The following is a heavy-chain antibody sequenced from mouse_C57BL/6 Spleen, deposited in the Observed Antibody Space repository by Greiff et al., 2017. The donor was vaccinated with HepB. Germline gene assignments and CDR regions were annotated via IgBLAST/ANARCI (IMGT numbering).Heavy chain of an antibody. CDR1: GYTFTSYW. Sequence: QVQLQQPGAELVRPGSSVKLSCKASGYTFTSYWMDWVKQRPGQGLEWIGNIYPSDSETHYNQKFKDKATLTVDKSSSTAYMQLSSLTSEDSAVYYCARGDSSGYQAWFAYWGQGTLVTVSA. CDR2: IYPSDSET. CDR3: ARGDSSGYQAWFAY. D-gene: IGHD3-2*02. J-gene: IGHJ3*01. V-gene: IGHV1-61*01.